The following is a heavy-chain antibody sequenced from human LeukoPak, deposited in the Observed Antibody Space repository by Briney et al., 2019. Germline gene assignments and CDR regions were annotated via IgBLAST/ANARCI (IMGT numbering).Heavy chain of an antibody. CDR1: GFTFDDYA. Sequence: SGGSLRLSCAASGFTFDDYAMHWVRQAPGKGLEWVSGISWKSGSIGYADSVKGRFTISRDNAKNYLYLQMNSLRAEDTALYYCAKDIGPYYYDSSGYYGAQSSFDYWGQGTLVTVSS. J-gene: IGHJ4*02. V-gene: IGHV3-9*01. CDR2: ISWKSGSI. CDR3: AKDIGPYYYDSSGYYGAQSSFDY. D-gene: IGHD3-22*01.